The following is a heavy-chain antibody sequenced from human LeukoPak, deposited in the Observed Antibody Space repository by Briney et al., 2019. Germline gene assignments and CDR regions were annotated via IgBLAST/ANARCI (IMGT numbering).Heavy chain of an antibody. Sequence: GGSLRLSCAASGFTFDDYAMHWVRQAPGKGLEWVSLISGDGGSTYYADSVKGRFTISRDNAKNSLYLQMNSLRAEDTAVYYCARDSTVERGNYFDYWGQGTLVTVSS. CDR1: GFTFDDYA. D-gene: IGHD1-1*01. J-gene: IGHJ4*02. CDR2: ISGDGGST. CDR3: ARDSTVERGNYFDY. V-gene: IGHV3-43*02.